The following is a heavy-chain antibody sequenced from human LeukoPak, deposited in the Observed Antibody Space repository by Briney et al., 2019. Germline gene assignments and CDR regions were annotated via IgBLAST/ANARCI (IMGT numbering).Heavy chain of an antibody. V-gene: IGHV1-46*01. CDR2: INPSGGST. CDR1: GYTFSTYY. D-gene: IGHD6-13*01. CDR3: ARERGRLAAAGIFDY. Sequence: GASVKVSCKASGYTFSTYYIHWVRQAPGQGLEWMGIINPSGGSTDYAQKFQGRVTMTTDTSTSTAYMELRSLRSDDTAVYYCARERGRLAAAGIFDYWGQGTLVTVSS. J-gene: IGHJ4*02.